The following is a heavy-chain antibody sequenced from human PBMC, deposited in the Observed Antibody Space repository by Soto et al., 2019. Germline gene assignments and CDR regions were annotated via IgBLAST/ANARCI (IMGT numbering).Heavy chain of an antibody. CDR1: GFTFSSYG. CDR3: AKDRDGDYFQYFQH. V-gene: IGHV3-30*18. D-gene: IGHD4-17*01. Sequence: PGGSLRLSCAASGFTFSSYGMHWVRQAPGKGLEWVAVISYDGSNKYYADSVKGRFTISRDNSKNTLYLQMNSLRAEDTAVYYCAKDRDGDYFQYFQHWGQGTLVTVSS. J-gene: IGHJ1*01. CDR2: ISYDGSNK.